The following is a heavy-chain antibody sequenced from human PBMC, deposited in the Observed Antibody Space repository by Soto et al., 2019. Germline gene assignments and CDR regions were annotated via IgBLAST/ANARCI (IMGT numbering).Heavy chain of an antibody. V-gene: IGHV3-49*03. D-gene: IGHD2-2*01. Sequence: GGSLRLSCTASGFTFGDYAMNWFRQAPGKGLEWVGLIRTKGYGGTTEYAASVKGRFTISRDDSKSIAYLQMNSLKTEDTAVYYCSRDRRLEYQLLDFWGQGTLVTVSS. CDR1: GFTFGDYA. J-gene: IGHJ4*02. CDR2: IRTKGYGGTT. CDR3: SRDRRLEYQLLDF.